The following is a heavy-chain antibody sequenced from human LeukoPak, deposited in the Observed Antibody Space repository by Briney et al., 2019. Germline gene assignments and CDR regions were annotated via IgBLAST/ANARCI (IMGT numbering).Heavy chain of an antibody. CDR2: ISSSSSYI. J-gene: IGHJ6*02. Sequence: GGSLRLSCAASGFTVSSNYMSWVRQAPGKGLEWVSSISSSSSYIYYADSVKGRFTISRDNAKNSLYLQMNSLRAEDTAVYYCARDYKQQLDTFYYGMDVWGQGTTVTVSS. CDR3: ARDYKQQLDTFYYGMDV. V-gene: IGHV3-21*01. CDR1: GFTVSSNY. D-gene: IGHD6-13*01.